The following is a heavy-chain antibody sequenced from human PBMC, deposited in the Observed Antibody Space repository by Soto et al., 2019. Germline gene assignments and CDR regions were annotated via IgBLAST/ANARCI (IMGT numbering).Heavy chain of an antibody. CDR3: AKSLGNNWDDHYFGS. CDR1: GFTFSEHS. J-gene: IGHJ4*02. D-gene: IGHD1-20*01. Sequence: EVHLLESGEDLVQPGGSLRLSCAASGFTFSEHSMSWVRQAPGKGLEWVSGLSGSGQSTYYADSVKGRFTISRDNAKKTLYLQMNSLRAEDTAVYYFAKSLGNNWDDHYFGSWGQGTLVTVSS. V-gene: IGHV3-23*01. CDR2: LSGSGQST.